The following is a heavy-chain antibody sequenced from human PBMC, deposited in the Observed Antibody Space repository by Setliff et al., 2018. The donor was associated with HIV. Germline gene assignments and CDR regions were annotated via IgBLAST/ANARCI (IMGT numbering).Heavy chain of an antibody. CDR2: ISLDSRAI. CDR3: VRDTTSGWMLTE. J-gene: IGHJ4*02. Sequence: PGGSLRLSCTASEFTFSRYNMNWVRQAPGKGLECVSYISLDSRAIYYADSVRGRFTISRDNARDSLDLQMNSLRADDTGVYYCVRDTTSGWMLTEWGQGTLVTVSS. D-gene: IGHD2-2*01. CDR1: EFTFSRYN. V-gene: IGHV3-48*04.